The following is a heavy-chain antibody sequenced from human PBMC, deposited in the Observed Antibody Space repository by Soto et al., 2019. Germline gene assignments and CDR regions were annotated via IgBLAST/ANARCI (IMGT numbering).Heavy chain of an antibody. CDR2: ISGSGGST. D-gene: IGHD3-16*02. CDR1: GFTFSSYA. Sequence: WGSLRLSCAASGFTFSSYAMSWVRQAPGKGLEWVSAISGSGGSTYYADSVKGRFTISRDNSKNTLYLQMNSLRAEDTAVYYCAKSPFRVLGELSFFDYWGQGTLVTVSS. V-gene: IGHV3-23*01. CDR3: AKSPFRVLGELSFFDY. J-gene: IGHJ4*02.